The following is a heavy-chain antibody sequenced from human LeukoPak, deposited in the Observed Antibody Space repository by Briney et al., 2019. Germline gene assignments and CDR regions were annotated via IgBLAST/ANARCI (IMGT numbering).Heavy chain of an antibody. CDR2: ISGSGSGGST. CDR1: GFTFSSSA. D-gene: IGHD2-15*01. Sequence: GGSLRLSCAASGFTFSSSAMSWVRQAPGKGLEWGSSISGSGSGGSTYYADSVKGRFTISRDNSKNTLYLQMNSLRAEDTAVYYCARGGCSGGSCQPYYNYYYMDVWGKGTTVTVSS. CDR3: ARGGCSGGSCQPYYNYYYMDV. J-gene: IGHJ6*03. V-gene: IGHV3-23*01.